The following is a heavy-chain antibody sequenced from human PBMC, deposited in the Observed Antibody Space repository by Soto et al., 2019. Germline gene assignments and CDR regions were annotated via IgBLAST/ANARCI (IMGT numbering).Heavy chain of an antibody. CDR3: ARHGGRHGYDHVDY. J-gene: IGHJ4*02. V-gene: IGHV4-59*08. CDR1: RGSIISYY. CDR2: IYYSGST. D-gene: IGHD5-12*01. Sequence: QVQLQESGPGLVKPSETLSLTCTVSRGSIISYYWSWIRQPPGKGLEWIGYIYYSGSTNYNPSLKSLVTISVATSKNQFSLKLSSVTAADQAVYYCARHGGRHGYDHVDYWGQGTLVTVSS.